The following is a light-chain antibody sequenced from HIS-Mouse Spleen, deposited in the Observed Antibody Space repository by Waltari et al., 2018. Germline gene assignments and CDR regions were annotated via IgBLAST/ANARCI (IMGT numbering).Light chain of an antibody. CDR1: QSVSSN. J-gene: IGKJ1*01. CDR3: QQYNNWPPRT. V-gene: IGKV3-15*01. Sequence: EIVMTLSPATLSVSPGERATLSCRASQSVSSNLAWYQQKPGQAPRLLIYGASTRATGIPARFSGSGSGTEFTLTISSLQSEDFAVYYCQQYNNWPPRTFGQGTKVEIK. CDR2: GAS.